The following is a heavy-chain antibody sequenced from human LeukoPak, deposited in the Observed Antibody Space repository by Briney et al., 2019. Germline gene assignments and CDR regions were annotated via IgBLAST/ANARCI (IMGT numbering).Heavy chain of an antibody. V-gene: IGHV4-61*08. D-gene: IGHD7-27*01. CDR1: GGSVSSGGYY. CDR2: IYYSGST. CDR3: ASCPTPPSGDFPDY. J-gene: IGHJ4*02. Sequence: SETLSLTCTVSGGSVSSGGYYWSWIRQPPGKGLQWIGFIYYSGSTNYNPSLQSRVTISVDTSKNQFSLKLSPVTAADTAIYYCASCPTPPSGDFPDYWGQGTLVTVSS.